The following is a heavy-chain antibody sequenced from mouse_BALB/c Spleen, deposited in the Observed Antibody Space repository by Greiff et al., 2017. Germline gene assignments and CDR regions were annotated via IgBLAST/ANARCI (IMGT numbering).Heavy chain of an antibody. J-gene: IGHJ2*01. CDR2: IRNKANGYTT. V-gene: IGHV7-3*02. Sequence: EVKVEESGGGLVQPGGSLRLSCATSGFTFTDYYMSWVRQPPGKALEWLGFIRNKANGYTTEYSASVKGRFTISRDNSQSILYLQMNTLRAEDSATYYCARASYGNYLDYWGQGTTLTVSS. CDR1: GFTFTDYY. CDR3: ARASYGNYLDY. D-gene: IGHD2-1*01.